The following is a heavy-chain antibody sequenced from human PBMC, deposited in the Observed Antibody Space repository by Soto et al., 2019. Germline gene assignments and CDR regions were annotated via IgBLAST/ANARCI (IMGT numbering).Heavy chain of an antibody. V-gene: IGHV3-30*18. CDR1: GFTFSTYG. CDR3: AKHQGTWAAWFDP. D-gene: IGHD6-25*01. J-gene: IGHJ5*02. Sequence: GGSLRLSCAASGFTFSTYGMHWVRQAPGKGLEWVAVISSDGNTDYHADSVKGRFTISRDNSKNTLYLQMNSLKPDDTAVCYCAKHQGTWAAWFDPWGQGTLVTVSS. CDR2: ISSDGNTD.